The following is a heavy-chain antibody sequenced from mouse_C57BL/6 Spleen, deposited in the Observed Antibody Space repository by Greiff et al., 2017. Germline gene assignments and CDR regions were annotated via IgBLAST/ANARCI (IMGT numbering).Heavy chain of an antibody. CDR1: GYTFTDYN. J-gene: IGHJ1*03. D-gene: IGHD2-2*01. CDR3: ARWGLRGYFDV. Sequence: EVQRVESGPELVKPGASVKIPCKASGYTFTDYNMDWVKQSHGKSLEWIGDINPNNGGTIYNQKFKGKATLTVDKSSSTAYMELRSLTSEDTAVYYCARWGLRGYFDVWGTGTTVTVSS. CDR2: INPNNGGT. V-gene: IGHV1-18*01.